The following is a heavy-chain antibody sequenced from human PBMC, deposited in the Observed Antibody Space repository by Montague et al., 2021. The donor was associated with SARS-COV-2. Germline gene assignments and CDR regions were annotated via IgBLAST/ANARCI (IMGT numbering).Heavy chain of an antibody. CDR2: TYYRSKWHN. CDR1: GDSVSSYSAA. Sequence: CAISGDSVSSYSAAWKWIRQSPSRGLEWLGRTYYRSKWHNDYAESVKSRITINPDTSKNQISLQLNSVTPEDTAVYYCARGSQVGSWPPTDSGMDVWGQGTKVTVSS. J-gene: IGHJ6*02. D-gene: IGHD6-13*01. V-gene: IGHV6-1*01. CDR3: ARGSQVGSWPPTDSGMDV.